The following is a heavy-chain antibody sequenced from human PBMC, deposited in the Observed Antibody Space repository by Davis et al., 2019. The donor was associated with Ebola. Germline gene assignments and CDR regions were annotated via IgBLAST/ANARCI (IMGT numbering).Heavy chain of an antibody. J-gene: IGHJ6*02. V-gene: IGHV3-21*01. CDR3: ARDSGYDYGGYYYYGMDV. CDR2: ISSSSSYI. Sequence: GESLTISCAAAGCTFSSYSMNWVRQAPGKGLEWVSSISSSSSYIYYADSVKGRFTISRDNAKNSLYLQMNSLRAEDTAVYYCARDSGYDYGGYYYYGMDVWGQGTTVTVSS. D-gene: IGHD5-12*01. CDR1: GCTFSSYS.